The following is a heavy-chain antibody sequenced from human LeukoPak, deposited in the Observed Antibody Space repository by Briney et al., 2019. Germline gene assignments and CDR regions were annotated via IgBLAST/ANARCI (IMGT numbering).Heavy chain of an antibody. CDR1: GGTFSIYA. D-gene: IGHD2-15*01. V-gene: IGHV1-69*05. J-gene: IGHJ4*02. CDR2: IIPIFGTA. CDR3: ARDPLDCSGGRCSDY. Sequence: GSSVKVSCKASGGTFSIYAISWVRQAPGQGLEWMGRIIPIFGTANYAQKFQGRVTITTDESTSTAYMALSSLRSEDTAVYYCARDPLDCSGGRCSDYWGQGTLVTVSS.